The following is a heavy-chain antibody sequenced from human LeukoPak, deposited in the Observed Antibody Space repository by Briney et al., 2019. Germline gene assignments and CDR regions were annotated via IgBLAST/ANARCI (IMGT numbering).Heavy chain of an antibody. J-gene: IGHJ6*03. CDR3: AREYYYGSGGFYYMDV. D-gene: IGHD3-10*01. Sequence: GGSLRLSCAASGFTFSSYSMNWVRQAPGKGLEWVSSISSSSSYIYYADSVKGRFTISRDNAKNSLYLQMNSLRAEDTAVHYCAREYYYGSGGFYYMDVWGKGTTVTVSS. CDR1: GFTFSSYS. CDR2: ISSSSSYI. V-gene: IGHV3-21*01.